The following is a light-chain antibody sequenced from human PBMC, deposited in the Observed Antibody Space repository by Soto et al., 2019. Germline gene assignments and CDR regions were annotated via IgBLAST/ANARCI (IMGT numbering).Light chain of an antibody. Sequence: EIMLTQSPGTLSLSPGERVTLSCWASRSVSIRFLAWYQQKPGQAPRVLIYGASSRATGIPDRFSGSGSGSDFTLTISRLEPEDFAVYYCQQYGYSPYTFGQGTKLEIK. CDR1: RSVSIRF. CDR2: GAS. CDR3: QQYGYSPYT. J-gene: IGKJ2*01. V-gene: IGKV3-20*01.